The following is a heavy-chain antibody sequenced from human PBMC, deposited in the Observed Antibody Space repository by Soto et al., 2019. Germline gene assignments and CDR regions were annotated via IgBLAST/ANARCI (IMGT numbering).Heavy chain of an antibody. CDR1: GFTFSSYW. Sequence: EVQLVESGGGLVQPGGSLRLSCAASGFTFSSYWMSWVRQAPGKGLEWVANIKQDGSEKYYVDSVKGRFTISRDNAKNXLXXQMTSLRAEDAAVYYCARVGRITIFGVVNPYGMDVWGQGTTVTVSS. J-gene: IGHJ6*02. CDR2: IKQDGSEK. D-gene: IGHD3-3*01. CDR3: ARVGRITIFGVVNPYGMDV. V-gene: IGHV3-7*01.